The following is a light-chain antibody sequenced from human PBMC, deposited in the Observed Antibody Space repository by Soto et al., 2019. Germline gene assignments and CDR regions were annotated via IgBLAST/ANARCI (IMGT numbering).Light chain of an antibody. V-gene: IGKV1-5*01. Sequence: DIQMTQSPSTLSASVGDRVTITCRASQSISDWLAWFQQKPGKAPKVLIYDASTLESGVPSRFSGSGSGTEFTLTISSLQPEDSATYYCQQHSSSPWTFGQGTRVEIK. CDR3: QQHSSSPWT. CDR1: QSISDW. CDR2: DAS. J-gene: IGKJ1*01.